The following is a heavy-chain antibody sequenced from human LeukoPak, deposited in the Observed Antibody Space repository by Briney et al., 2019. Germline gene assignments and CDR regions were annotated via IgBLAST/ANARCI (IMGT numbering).Heavy chain of an antibody. Sequence: GGSLRLSCAASGFTFSSYEMNWVRQAPGKGLEWVSYISSSGSTIYYADSVKGRFTISRDNAKNSLYLQMNSLRAEDKAVYYCARDLEHDAFDIWGQGTMVTVSS. D-gene: IGHD1/OR15-1a*01. CDR3: ARDLEHDAFDI. CDR1: GFTFSSYE. J-gene: IGHJ3*02. CDR2: ISSSGSTI. V-gene: IGHV3-48*03.